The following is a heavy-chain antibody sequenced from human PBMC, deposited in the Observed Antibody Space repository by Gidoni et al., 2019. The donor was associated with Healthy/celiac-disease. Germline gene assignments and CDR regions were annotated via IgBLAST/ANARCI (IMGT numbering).Heavy chain of an antibody. J-gene: IGHJ4*02. CDR2: ISGSGGST. CDR1: GSPVSSYA. Sequence: EVQLLESGGGVVQPGGYLGLSCAAPGSPVSSYAMSWVRQAPGKGLEWVAAISGSGGSTYYADSVKGRFTISRDNSKNTLYLQMNSLRAEDTAVYYCAKEYGDSGYFDYWGQGTLVTVSS. D-gene: IGHD4-17*01. CDR3: AKEYGDSGYFDY. V-gene: IGHV3-23*01.